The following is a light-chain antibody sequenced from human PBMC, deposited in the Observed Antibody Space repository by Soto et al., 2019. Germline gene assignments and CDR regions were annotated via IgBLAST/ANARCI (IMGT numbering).Light chain of an antibody. V-gene: IGLV7-46*01. CDR1: TGAVTSGHY. Sequence: QAVVTQESSLTVSPGGTVTLTCGSSTGAVTSGHYPYWFQQKPGQAPRTLTYDTSNKHSWTPARFSGSLLGGKAALTLSGAQPEDEAEYYCLLSYSDAPVFGGGTKLTVL. J-gene: IGLJ3*02. CDR2: DTS. CDR3: LLSYSDAPV.